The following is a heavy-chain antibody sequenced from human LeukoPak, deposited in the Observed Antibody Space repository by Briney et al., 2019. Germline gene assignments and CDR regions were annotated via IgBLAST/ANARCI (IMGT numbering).Heavy chain of an antibody. J-gene: IGHJ4*02. CDR1: GGTFSSYA. V-gene: IGHV1-69*06. CDR2: IIPIFGTA. CDR3: ARSSIIAAAGPYYFDY. Sequence: SVKVSCKASGGTFSSYAISWVRQAPGQGLEWMGGIIPIFGTASYAQKFQGRVTITADKSTSTAYMELSSLRSEDTAVYYCARSSIIAAAGPYYFDYWGQGTLVTVSS. D-gene: IGHD6-13*01.